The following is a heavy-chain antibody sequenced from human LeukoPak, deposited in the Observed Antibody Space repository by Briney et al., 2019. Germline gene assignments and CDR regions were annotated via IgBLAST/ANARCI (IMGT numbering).Heavy chain of an antibody. CDR1: GYSFTSYW. CDR2: IYPGDSDT. D-gene: IGHD3-10*01. J-gene: IGHJ4*02. V-gene: IGHV5-51*01. CDR3: ARGDGYRYYYGSGSYLDY. Sequence: GESLKISCKGSGYSFTSYWIGWVRQMPGKGLEWMGIIYPGDSDTRYSPSFQGQVTISADKSISTAYLQGSSLKASDTAMYYCARGDGYRYYYGSGSYLDYWGQGTLVTVSS.